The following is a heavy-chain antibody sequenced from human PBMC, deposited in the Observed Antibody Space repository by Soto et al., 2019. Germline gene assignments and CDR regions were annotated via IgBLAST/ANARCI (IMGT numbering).Heavy chain of an antibody. CDR3: APIYHGSSWYESSIDP. CDR2: ISYDGSNK. CDR1: GFTFSSYG. Sequence: GGSLRLSCAASGFTFSSYGMHWVRQAPGKGLEWVAVISYDGSNKHYADSVKGRFTISRDNSKNTLYLQMNSLGVEDTAVYYCAPIYHGSSWYESSIDPWGQGTLVTVSS. D-gene: IGHD6-13*01. V-gene: IGHV3-30*03. J-gene: IGHJ5*02.